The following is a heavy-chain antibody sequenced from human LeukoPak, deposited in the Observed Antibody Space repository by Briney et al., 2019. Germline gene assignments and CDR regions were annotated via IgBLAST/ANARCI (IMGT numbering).Heavy chain of an antibody. J-gene: IGHJ4*02. Sequence: GGSLRLSCAASGFTFSDYYMSWIRQAPGKGLEWVSYISSSGSTIYYADSVKGRFTISRDNAKNSLYLQMNSLRAEDTAVYYCAREELWFGESPLVDYWGQGTLVTVSS. CDR3: AREELWFGESPLVDY. CDR1: GFTFSDYY. V-gene: IGHV3-11*04. CDR2: ISSSGSTI. D-gene: IGHD3-10*01.